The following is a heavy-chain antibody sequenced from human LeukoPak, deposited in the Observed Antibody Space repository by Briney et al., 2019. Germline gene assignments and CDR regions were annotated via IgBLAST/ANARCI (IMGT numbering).Heavy chain of an antibody. D-gene: IGHD5-18*01. J-gene: IGHJ3*02. CDR3: AREYGYSYGYRGAFDI. CDR1: SGSISSYY. V-gene: IGHV4-59*12. CDR2: IYYSGST. Sequence: SETLSLTCTVSSGSISSYYWSWIRQPPGKGLEWIVYIYYSGSTNYNPSLKSRVTISVDTSKNQFSLKLSSVTAADTAVYYCAREYGYSYGYRGAFDIWGQGTMVTVSS.